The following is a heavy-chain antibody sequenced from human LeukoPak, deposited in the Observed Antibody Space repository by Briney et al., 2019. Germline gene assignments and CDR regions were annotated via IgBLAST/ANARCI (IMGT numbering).Heavy chain of an antibody. J-gene: IGHJ2*01. CDR3: ARWNYFDNSGYYSDWYFDL. D-gene: IGHD3-22*01. V-gene: IGHV4-59*08. CDR1: GGSISSYY. CDR2: IHYTGST. Sequence: PSETLSLTCSVSGGSISSYYWSWIRQPAGKGLEWLGYIHYTGSTNYNPSLKSRVTMSLDTSKNQFSMELMSVTAADTAVYYCARWNYFDNSGYYSDWYFDLWGRGTLVTVSS.